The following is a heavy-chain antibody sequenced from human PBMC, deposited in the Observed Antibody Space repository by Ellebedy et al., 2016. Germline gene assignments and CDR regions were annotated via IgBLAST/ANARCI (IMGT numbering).Heavy chain of an antibody. CDR2: IFPDDSSP. D-gene: IGHD2/OR15-2a*01. V-gene: IGHV5-51*01. CDR1: GYSFPNYW. Sequence: GGSLRLSCKGSGYSFPNYWIGWVRQMPGKGLEWIGIIFPDDSSPTYLPSFQGQVTISADKSISTAYLQWSSLKASDTAIYYCARDTAFSYWGQGTLVTVSS. J-gene: IGHJ4*02. CDR3: ARDTAFSY.